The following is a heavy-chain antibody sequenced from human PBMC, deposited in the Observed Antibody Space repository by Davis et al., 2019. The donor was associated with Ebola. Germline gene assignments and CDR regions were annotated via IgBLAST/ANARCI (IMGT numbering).Heavy chain of an antibody. Sequence: GESLKISCKGSGYSFTNYWIGWVRQMPGKGLEWLGIIYPGDSDTRYSPSFQGQVTISADKSISTAYLQLSSLKASDTAMYYCARPSITGTADAFDIWGQGTMVTVSS. CDR1: GYSFTNYW. CDR2: IYPGDSDT. CDR3: ARPSITGTADAFDI. D-gene: IGHD1-20*01. V-gene: IGHV5-51*01. J-gene: IGHJ3*02.